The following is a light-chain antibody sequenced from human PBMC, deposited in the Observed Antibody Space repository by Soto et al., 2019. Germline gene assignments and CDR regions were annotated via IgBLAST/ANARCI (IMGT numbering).Light chain of an antibody. CDR3: QQYGSSPQT. J-gene: IGKJ4*01. CDR2: GAS. CDR1: QSVSSSY. V-gene: IGKV3-20*01. Sequence: EIVLTQSPGTLSLSPGERATLSCRASQSVSSSYLAWYQQKPGQAPRLLIYGASSRATVIPDRFSGSGSGTDFTLTISRLEPEDFAVYYCQQYGSSPQTFGGGTKVDIK.